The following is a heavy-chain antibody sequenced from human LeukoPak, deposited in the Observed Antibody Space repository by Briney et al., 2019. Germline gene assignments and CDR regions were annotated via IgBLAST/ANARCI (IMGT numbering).Heavy chain of an antibody. CDR3: ARDPTVITSSRITIFGVVKGPHNWCDP. D-gene: IGHD3-3*01. Sequence: ASVKVSCKASGYTFSSYSVHWVRQTPGQGLEWMGIINPSDGRTTYAQNFEGRATMTRDTSTSTVYMELSRLRSEDPAVYYCARDPTVITSSRITIFGVVKGPHNWCDPWGQGTLVTVSS. J-gene: IGHJ5*02. CDR1: GYTFSSYS. CDR2: INPSDGRT. V-gene: IGHV1-46*01.